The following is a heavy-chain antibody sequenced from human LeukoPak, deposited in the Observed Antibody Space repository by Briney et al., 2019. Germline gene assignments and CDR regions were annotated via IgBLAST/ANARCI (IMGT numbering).Heavy chain of an antibody. CDR3: AKGTNLRQQLGNWFDP. Sequence: GASVKVSCKASGYTLTSYYMHWVRQAPGQGLEWMGIINPSDSSTSYAQKFQGRVTMTRDTSTSTVYMELSSLRSEDTAVYYCAKGTNLRQQLGNWFDPWGQEPWSSSPQ. V-gene: IGHV1-46*01. CDR1: GYTLTSYY. J-gene: IGHJ5*02. CDR2: INPSDSST. D-gene: IGHD6-13*01.